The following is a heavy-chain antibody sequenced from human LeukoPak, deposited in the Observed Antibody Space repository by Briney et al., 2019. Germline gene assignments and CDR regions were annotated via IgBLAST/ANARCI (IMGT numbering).Heavy chain of an antibody. V-gene: IGHV3-21*01. D-gene: IGHD6-19*01. CDR2: ISSSSSYI. CDR1: GFTFSSYS. J-gene: IGHJ4*02. Sequence: GGSLRLSCAASGFTFSSYSMNWVRQAPGKGLEWVSSISSSSSYIYYADSVKGRFTISRDNAKNSLYLQMNILRAEDTAVYYCARDFTQWLVDPELDYWGQGTLVTVSS. CDR3: ARDFTQWLVDPELDY.